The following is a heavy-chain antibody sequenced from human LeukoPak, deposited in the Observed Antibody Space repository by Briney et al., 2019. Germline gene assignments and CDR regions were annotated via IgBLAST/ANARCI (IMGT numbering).Heavy chain of an antibody. Sequence: NSAGSSTSYADSVKGRFTISRDNAKNTLYLQMNSLRAEDTAVYYCARAYGSGSYYNGLDYWGQGTLVTVSS. J-gene: IGHJ4*02. CDR3: ARAYGSGSYYNGLDY. V-gene: IGHV3-74*01. CDR2: NSAGSST. D-gene: IGHD3-10*01.